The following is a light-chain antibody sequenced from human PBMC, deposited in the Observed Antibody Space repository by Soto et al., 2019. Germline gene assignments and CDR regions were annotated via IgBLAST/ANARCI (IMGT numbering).Light chain of an antibody. CDR3: SSYTRSNTLRYV. CDR2: DVS. CDR1: SSDVGGYNY. J-gene: IGLJ1*01. Sequence: LTQPASVSGSPGQSITISCTGTSSDVGGYNYVSWYQHHPGKAPKVMIYDVSNRPSGVSNRFSGSKSGNTASLTISGLRAEDEADYYCSSYTRSNTLRYVFGTGTKVTVL. V-gene: IGLV2-14*03.